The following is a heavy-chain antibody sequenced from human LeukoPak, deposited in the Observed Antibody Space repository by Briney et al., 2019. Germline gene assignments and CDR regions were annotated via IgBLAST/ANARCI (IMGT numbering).Heavy chain of an antibody. Sequence: GSVKVSCKASGYTFTGYYIHWVRQAPGQGLELMGWINPNNGGTNYAQKFQGRVTMTRDTSISTAYMELSRLRSDDTAVYYCARDEGGVIRRYYYDSSGYSAIPDYWGQGTLVTVSS. CDR3: ARDEGGVIRRYYYDSSGYSAIPDY. D-gene: IGHD3-22*01. CDR2: INPNNGGT. J-gene: IGHJ4*02. CDR1: GYTFTGYY. V-gene: IGHV1-2*02.